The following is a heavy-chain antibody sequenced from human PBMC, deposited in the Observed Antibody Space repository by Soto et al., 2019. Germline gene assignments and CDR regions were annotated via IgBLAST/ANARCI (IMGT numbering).Heavy chain of an antibody. CDR1: GFTFSSYG. V-gene: IGHV3-33*01. Sequence: QVQLVESGGGVVQPGRSLRLSCAASGFTFSSYGMHWVRQAPGKGLEWVAVIWYDGSNKYYADSVKGRFTISRDNSKNTLYRKMNCLRAEDTAVYYCARDRCTNGVCFSFDYWGQGTLVTVSS. CDR2: IWYDGSNK. CDR3: ARDRCTNGVCFSFDY. D-gene: IGHD2-8*01. J-gene: IGHJ4*02.